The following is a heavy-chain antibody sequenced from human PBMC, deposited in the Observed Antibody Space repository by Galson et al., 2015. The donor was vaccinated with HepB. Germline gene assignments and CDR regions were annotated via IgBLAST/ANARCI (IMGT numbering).Heavy chain of an antibody. CDR2: INPSGGGT. Sequence: SGYTFTSYYIHWVRQAPGQGLEWMGVINPSGGGTSYTQKFQGRVTITRDTSTSTVYMELSSLRSEDTAVYYCARGGYCSSTSCLSRHFPKYYYYGMGVWGQGTTVTVSS. J-gene: IGHJ6*02. CDR1: GYTFTSYY. CDR3: ARGGYCSSTSCLSRHFPKYYYYGMGV. V-gene: IGHV1-46*01. D-gene: IGHD2-2*03.